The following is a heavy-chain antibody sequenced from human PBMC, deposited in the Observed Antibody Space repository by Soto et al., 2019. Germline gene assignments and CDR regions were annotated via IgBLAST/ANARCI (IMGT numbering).Heavy chain of an antibody. CDR1: GGSISSRSYY. V-gene: IGHV4-39*01. CDR2: IYYSGST. D-gene: IGHD2-2*02. CDR3: ARQPPNCGSTSCYTRYYYYGMDV. J-gene: IGHJ6*02. Sequence: PESLSPTSTAYGGSISSRSYYWGWLRQNAGKGLEWIGSIYYSGSTYYNPSLKGRVTISVDTAKNQFCLKLSSETAADSSLYYCARQPPNCGSTSCYTRYYYYGMDVWGQGTTVTVSS.